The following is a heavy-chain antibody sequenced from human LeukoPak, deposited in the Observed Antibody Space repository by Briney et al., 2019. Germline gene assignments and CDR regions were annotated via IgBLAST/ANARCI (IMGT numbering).Heavy chain of an antibody. CDR1: GVTFSSYA. CDR3: ARSAVITEELDY. Sequence: GGSLRLSCAASGVTFSSYARHWVRQAPGKGLEYGSAISSNGGSTYYANSVKGRFTISRDNSKNTLYLQMGSLRAEDMAVYYCARSAVITEELDYWGQGTMVTVSS. V-gene: IGHV3-64*01. D-gene: IGHD3-22*01. CDR2: ISSNGGST. J-gene: IGHJ4*02.